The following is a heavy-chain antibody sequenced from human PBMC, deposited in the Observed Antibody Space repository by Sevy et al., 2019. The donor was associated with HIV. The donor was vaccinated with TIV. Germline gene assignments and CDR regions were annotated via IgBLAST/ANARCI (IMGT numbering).Heavy chain of an antibody. CDR2: ISYDGNNK. CDR1: GFTFSSYA. J-gene: IGHJ6*02. CDR3: ARDGSSGGLFLKDYYYFGMDV. V-gene: IGHV3-30*04. Sequence: GGSLRLSCAASGFTFSSYAMHWVRQAPGKGLEWVAVISYDGNNKYHADSVKDRFTISRDNSKNRLYLQMNSLRAEDTGEYYCARDGSSGGLFLKDYYYFGMDVWGQGTTVTVSS. D-gene: IGHD3-16*01.